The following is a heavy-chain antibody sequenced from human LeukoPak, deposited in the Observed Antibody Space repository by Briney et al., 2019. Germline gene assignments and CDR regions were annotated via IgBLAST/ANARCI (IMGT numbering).Heavy chain of an antibody. D-gene: IGHD2-2*01. Sequence: GVSLRLSCAASGFTFSDYYMNWIRQAPGKGLEWVSYISSNGNTTYYADSVKGRFTISRDNAKNSLYLRMNSLRAEDTAVYYCARGGVYCSSVSCSVDYWGQGILVTVSS. CDR1: GFTFSDYY. J-gene: IGHJ4*02. CDR3: ARGGVYCSSVSCSVDY. V-gene: IGHV3-11*01. CDR2: ISSNGNTT.